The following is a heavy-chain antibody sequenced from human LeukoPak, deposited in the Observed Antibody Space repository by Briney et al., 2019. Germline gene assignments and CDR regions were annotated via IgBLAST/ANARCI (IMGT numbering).Heavy chain of an antibody. CDR1: GFTFSSYD. CDR2: IGTAGDT. CDR3: ARGIAVAGPDNYYFDY. Sequence: GGSLRLSCAASGFTFSSYDMHWVRHATGKGLEWVSAIGTAGDTYYPGSVKGRFTISRENAKNSLYLQMNSLRAGDTAVYYCARGIAVAGPDNYYFDYWGQGTLVTVSS. J-gene: IGHJ4*02. D-gene: IGHD6-19*01. V-gene: IGHV3-13*01.